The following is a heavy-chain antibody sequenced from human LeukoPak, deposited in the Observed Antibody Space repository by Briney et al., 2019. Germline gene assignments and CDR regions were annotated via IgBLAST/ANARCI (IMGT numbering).Heavy chain of an antibody. CDR1: GYTFTGYY. Sequence: GSVKVSCKASGYTFTGYYVHWVRQAPGQGLEWMGWINPNSGDTNYAQRFQGRVTMTRDTSISTAYMDLSRLTSDDTAVYYCASTTGPWNWGQGTLVTVSS. J-gene: IGHJ4*02. CDR3: ASTTGPWN. CDR2: INPNSGDT. D-gene: IGHD1-1*01. V-gene: IGHV1-2*02.